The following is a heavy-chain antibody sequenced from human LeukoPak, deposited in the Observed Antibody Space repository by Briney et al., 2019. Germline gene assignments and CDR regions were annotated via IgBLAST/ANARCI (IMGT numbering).Heavy chain of an antibody. D-gene: IGHD3-3*01. Sequence: GGSLRLSCTASGFTFGDYAMSWVRQAPGKGLEWVGFIRSKAYGGTTEYAASVKGRFTISRDDSKSIAYLQMNSLKTEDTAVYYCTRDGGQSRYYDFWSGYPPFDYWGQGTLVTVSS. CDR3: TRDGGQSRYYDFWSGYPPFDY. J-gene: IGHJ4*02. CDR2: IRSKAYGGTT. V-gene: IGHV3-49*04. CDR1: GFTFGDYA.